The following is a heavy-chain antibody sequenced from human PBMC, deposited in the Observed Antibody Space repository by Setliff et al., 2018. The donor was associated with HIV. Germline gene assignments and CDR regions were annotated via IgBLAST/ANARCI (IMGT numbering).Heavy chain of an antibody. CDR1: GYAFTSQF. V-gene: IGHV1-46*01. J-gene: IGHJ6*03. CDR3: ARVQVGDPYYSYYYMDV. Sequence: ASVKVSCKASGYAFTSQFMHWVRQAPGQGLEWMGIISPSGDRTTYAQRFRGKVTMTTDTSTSTAYMELRNLRSDDTAVYYCARVQVGDPYYSYYYMDVWGEGTTVTVSS. D-gene: IGHD2-8*02. CDR2: ISPSGDRT.